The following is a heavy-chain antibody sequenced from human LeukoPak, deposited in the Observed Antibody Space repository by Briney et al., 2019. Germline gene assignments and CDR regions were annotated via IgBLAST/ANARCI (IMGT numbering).Heavy chain of an antibody. Sequence: SVKVSCKXSGGTFSSYAISWVRQAPEQGLEWMGGIIPIFGTANYAQKFQGRVTITTDESTSTAYMELSSLRSEDTAVYYCARASSESIAARPYWFDPWGQGTLVTVSS. J-gene: IGHJ5*02. D-gene: IGHD6-6*01. CDR2: IIPIFGTA. V-gene: IGHV1-69*05. CDR3: ARASSESIAARPYWFDP. CDR1: GGTFSSYA.